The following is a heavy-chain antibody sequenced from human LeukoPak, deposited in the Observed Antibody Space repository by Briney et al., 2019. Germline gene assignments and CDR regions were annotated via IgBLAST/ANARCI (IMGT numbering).Heavy chain of an antibody. J-gene: IGHJ4*02. Sequence: ASVKVSCKASGYTFNNYYMHWVRQAPGQVLEGMGWINPNSGDTDYARKFQGRVTMTRDTSISTAYMELNRLRFDDTAVYYCARGQFYYDDTFPLHYWGQGTLVTVSS. V-gene: IGHV1-2*02. CDR3: ARGQFYYDDTFPLHY. CDR1: GYTFNNYY. D-gene: IGHD3-22*01. CDR2: INPNSGDT.